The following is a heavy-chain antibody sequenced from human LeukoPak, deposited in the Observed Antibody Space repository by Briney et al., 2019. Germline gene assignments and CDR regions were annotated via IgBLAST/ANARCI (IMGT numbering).Heavy chain of an antibody. CDR2: INLNSGGT. D-gene: IGHD2-15*01. CDR1: GYTFTSYC. V-gene: IGHV1-2*02. J-gene: IGHJ4*02. CDR3: ATDAGYCTGGSCWYFDH. Sequence: ASVKVSCKASGYTFTSYCMHWVRQAPGQGLEWMGWINLNSGGTNFAQRFQGRVTMTRDTSISTAYMDLSRLISDDTAVYYCATDAGYCTGGSCWYFDHWGQGTLVTVSS.